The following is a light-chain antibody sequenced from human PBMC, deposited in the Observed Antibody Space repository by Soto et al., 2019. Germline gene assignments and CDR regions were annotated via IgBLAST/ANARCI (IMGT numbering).Light chain of an antibody. J-gene: IGKJ1*01. Sequence: EIVLTQSPGTLSLSPGERATLSCRSSQSVSSSYLAWYQQKPGQAPRLLIYDASSRATGIPDRFSGSGSGTDFTLTISSLEPEDFAVYYCQQYGSSPTFGQGTKVEIK. CDR2: DAS. CDR3: QQYGSSPT. CDR1: QSVSSSY. V-gene: IGKV3-20*01.